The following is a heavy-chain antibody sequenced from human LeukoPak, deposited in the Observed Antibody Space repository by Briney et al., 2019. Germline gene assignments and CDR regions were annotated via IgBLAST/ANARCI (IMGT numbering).Heavy chain of an antibody. CDR3: AKDRGYCSSTSCYTGDY. CDR2: IRYDGSNK. V-gene: IGHV3-30*02. J-gene: IGHJ4*02. Sequence: PGGSLRLSCAASGFTFSSYGMHWVRQAPGKGLEWVAFIRYDGSNKYYADSVKGRFTISRDNSKNTLYLQMNSLRAEDTAVYYCAKDRGYCSSTSCYTGDYWGQGTLVTVSS. CDR1: GFTFSSYG. D-gene: IGHD2-2*02.